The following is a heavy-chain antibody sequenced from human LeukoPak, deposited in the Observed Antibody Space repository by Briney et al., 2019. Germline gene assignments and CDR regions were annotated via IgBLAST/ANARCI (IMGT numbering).Heavy chain of an antibody. CDR3: ARRSMVRGEDF. D-gene: IGHD3-10*01. CDR2: IYYSGST. CDR1: GGSISSYY. V-gene: IGHV4-59*01. Sequence: SETLSLTCTVSGGSISSYYWSWIRQPPGKGLEWIGYIYYSGSTNYNPSLKSRVTISVDTSKNQFSLKLSSVTAADTAVYYCARRSMVRGEDFWGQGTLVTVSS. J-gene: IGHJ4*02.